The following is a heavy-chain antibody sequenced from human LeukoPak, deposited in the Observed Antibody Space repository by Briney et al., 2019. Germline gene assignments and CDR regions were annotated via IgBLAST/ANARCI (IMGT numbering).Heavy chain of an antibody. CDR3: ARVWVRNYYDSSY. Sequence: ASVKVSCKASGYTFTGYYMHWVRQAPGQGLEWMGWINPNSGGTNYAQKFQGRVTMTRDTSISTAYVELSRLRSDDTAVYYCARVWVRNYYDSSYWGQGTLVTVSS. CDR2: INPNSGGT. V-gene: IGHV1-2*02. J-gene: IGHJ4*02. CDR1: GYTFTGYY. D-gene: IGHD3-22*01.